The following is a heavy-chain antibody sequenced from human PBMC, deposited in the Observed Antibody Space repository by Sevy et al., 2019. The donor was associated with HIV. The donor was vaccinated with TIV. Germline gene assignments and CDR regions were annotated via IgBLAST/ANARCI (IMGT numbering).Heavy chain of an antibody. D-gene: IGHD1-26*01. CDR2: IKQDGSEK. CDR1: GFIFRSYW. J-gene: IGHJ4*02. CDR3: ARDPASSGGDY. Sequence: GGSLRLSCAASGFIFRSYWMTWVRQAPGKGLEWVANIKQDGSEKYYVDSVKGRFTISRDNTKNSLYLLMNSLRAEDTAMYYCARDPASSGGDYWGLGTLVTVSS. V-gene: IGHV3-7*03.